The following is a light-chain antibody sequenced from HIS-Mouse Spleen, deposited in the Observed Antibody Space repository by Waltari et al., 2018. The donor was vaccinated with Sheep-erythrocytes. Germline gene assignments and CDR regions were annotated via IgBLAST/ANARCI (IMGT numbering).Light chain of an antibody. V-gene: IGLV2-8*01. CDR3: CSYAGSYNHV. CDR1: SSDVGGYHY. J-gene: IGLJ1*01. CDR2: EVS. Sequence: QSALTQPPSASGSPGQSVTISCPGTSSDVGGYHYVSWYQQHPGKAPKLMIYEVSKRPSGVPDRFSGSKSGNTASLTVSGLQAEDEADYYCCSYAGSYNHVFATGTKVTVL.